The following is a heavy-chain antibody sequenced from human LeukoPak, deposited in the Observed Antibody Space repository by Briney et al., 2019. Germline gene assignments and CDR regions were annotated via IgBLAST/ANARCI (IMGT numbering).Heavy chain of an antibody. D-gene: IGHD2-8*01. Sequence: RGSPRLSRADSGFTFNNYAMCEVPQAPGKGGGWVSTISGGGGSTYYADSVRGRFTISRDNSKNTLYLQVNSLRAEDTAVYYCAKDGRGYAIFHYWGQGTLVTVSS. CDR2: ISGGGGST. V-gene: IGHV3-23*01. J-gene: IGHJ4*02. CDR3: AKDGRGYAIFHY. CDR1: GFTFNNYA.